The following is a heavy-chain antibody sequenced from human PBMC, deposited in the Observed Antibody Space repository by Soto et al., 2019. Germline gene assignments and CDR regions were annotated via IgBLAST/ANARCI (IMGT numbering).Heavy chain of an antibody. V-gene: IGHV3-7*01. CDR2: IKQDGSEK. CDR1: GFTFSSYW. CDR3: ARDRRVEWYSSGWYHDY. D-gene: IGHD6-19*01. Sequence: GGPLRLSCAASGFTFSSYWMSWVRQAPGKGLEWVANIKQDGSEKYYVDSVKGRFTISRDNAKNSLYLQMNSLRAEDTAVYYCARDRRVEWYSSGWYHDYWGQGTLVTVSS. J-gene: IGHJ4*02.